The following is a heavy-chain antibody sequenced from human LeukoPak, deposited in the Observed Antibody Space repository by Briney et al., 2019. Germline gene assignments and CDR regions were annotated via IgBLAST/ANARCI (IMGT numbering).Heavy chain of an antibody. V-gene: IGHV3-30*18. J-gene: IGHJ4*02. D-gene: IGHD6-13*01. CDR3: AKDIRAAAGTSGY. CDR2: ISYDGSNK. CDR1: GFTFSSYG. Sequence: GGSLRLSCAASGFTFSSYGMHWVRQAPGKGLEWVAVISYDGSNKYYADSVKGRFTISRDNSKNTLYLQMNSLRAEDTAVYYCAKDIRAAAGTSGYWGQGTLVTVSS.